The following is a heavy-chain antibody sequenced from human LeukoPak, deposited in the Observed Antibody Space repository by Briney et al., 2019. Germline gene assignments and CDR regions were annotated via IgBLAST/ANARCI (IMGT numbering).Heavy chain of an antibody. V-gene: IGHV3-21*01. CDR1: GYTFRSYS. CDR3: VRLRRNSATSGFYYYYDF. Sequence: PGGSLRLSCVASGYTFRSYSINWVRHAPGKGLEWVSSIIGRSNYIYYADSVVGRFSISRDDARGALYLQMNRRIAEDTDVYFCVRLRRNSATSGFYYYYDFWGQGTLVTVSS. CDR2: IIGRSNYI. D-gene: IGHD3-22*01. J-gene: IGHJ4*02.